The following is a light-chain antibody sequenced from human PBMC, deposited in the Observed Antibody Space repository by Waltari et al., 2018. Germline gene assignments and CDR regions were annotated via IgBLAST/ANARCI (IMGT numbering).Light chain of an antibody. CDR3: QQYNSYSLLT. CDR1: QSISNL. V-gene: IGKV1-5*03. CDR2: KAS. J-gene: IGKJ4*01. Sequence: DIQMTQPPSTLSASVGDRDTITCRASQSISNLLAWYQQKPGKAHKLLIYKASTLESGVPSRFSGSGSGTEFTLTISSLQPDDFATYYCQQYNSYSLLTFGGGTKVEIK.